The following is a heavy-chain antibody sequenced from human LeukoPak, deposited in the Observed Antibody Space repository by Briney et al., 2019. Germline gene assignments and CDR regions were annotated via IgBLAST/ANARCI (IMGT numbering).Heavy chain of an antibody. CDR1: GGSISSSSYY. Sequence: PSETPSLTCTVSGGSISSSSYYWGWIRQPPGKGLEWIGSIYYSGSTYYNPSLKSRVTISVDTSKNQFSLKLSSVTAADTAVYYCARQSSDLYYYYGMDVWGQGTTVTVSS. CDR3: ARQSSDLYYYYGMDV. V-gene: IGHV4-39*01. J-gene: IGHJ6*02. D-gene: IGHD6-19*01. CDR2: IYYSGST.